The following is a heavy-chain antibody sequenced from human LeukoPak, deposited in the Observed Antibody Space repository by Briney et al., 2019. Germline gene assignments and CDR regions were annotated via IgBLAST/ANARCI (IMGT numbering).Heavy chain of an antibody. CDR3: ASINCNNGVCYNFDY. Sequence: ASVKVSCKASGYTFTGYYIHWVRQAPGQGLEWMGWINPNSGGTNHAQKFQGRVTMTKDTSISTAYMELRRLRSDDTAVYYCASINCNNGVCYNFDYWGQGTLATVSS. D-gene: IGHD2-8*01. J-gene: IGHJ4*02. CDR1: GYTFTGYY. CDR2: INPNSGGT. V-gene: IGHV1-2*02.